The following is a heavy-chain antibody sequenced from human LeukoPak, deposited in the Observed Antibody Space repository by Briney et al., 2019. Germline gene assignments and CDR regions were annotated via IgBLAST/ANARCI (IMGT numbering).Heavy chain of an antibody. CDR2: IYYSGST. V-gene: IGHV4-59*01. Sequence: KPSETLSLTCTGSGGSISSYYWSWIRQPPGKGLEWIGYIYYSGSTNYHPSLKSRVTISVDTSKNQFSLKLSSVTAADTAVYYCARLDYYDSSCYYGQAFDIWGQGTMVTVSS. CDR1: GGSISSYY. D-gene: IGHD3-22*01. CDR3: ARLDYYDSSCYYGQAFDI. J-gene: IGHJ3*02.